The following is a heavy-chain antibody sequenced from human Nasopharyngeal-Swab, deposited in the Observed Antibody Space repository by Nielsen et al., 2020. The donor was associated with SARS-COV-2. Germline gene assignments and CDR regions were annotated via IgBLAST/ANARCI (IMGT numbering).Heavy chain of an antibody. V-gene: IGHV2-26*01. D-gene: IGHD3-10*01. CDR1: GFSLSNTRMG. J-gene: IGHJ4*02. Sequence: SGPTLVKPTETLTLTCTVSGFSLSNTRMGVSWMRQPPGKALERLAHRVWNDEKSYRTSLKSRLTISKDTSKSQVVLTMTNMDPVDTATYYCARIDVLLWFGEFEYGGQGTLVTVSS. CDR3: ARIDVLLWFGEFEY. CDR2: RVWNDEK.